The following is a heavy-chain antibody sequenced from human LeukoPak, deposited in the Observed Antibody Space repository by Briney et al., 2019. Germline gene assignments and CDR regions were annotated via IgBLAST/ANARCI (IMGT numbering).Heavy chain of an antibody. Sequence: PGGSLRLSCAASELRFSGQYMIWIRQAPGKGLEWVAFISGSGTDTFYADSVKGRFFISKDNTRDSLSLQMTSLSAEDTAMYYCATLHFYAMGVWGQGTTVTVSS. V-gene: IGHV3-11*01. CDR2: ISGSGTDT. CDR1: ELRFSGQY. J-gene: IGHJ6*01. CDR3: ATLHFYAMGV.